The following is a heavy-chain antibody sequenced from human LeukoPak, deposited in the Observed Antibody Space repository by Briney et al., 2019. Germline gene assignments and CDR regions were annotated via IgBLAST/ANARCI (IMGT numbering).Heavy chain of an antibody. D-gene: IGHD3-22*01. Sequence: ASVKVSCKASGYTFTSYYMHWVRQAPGKGLEWMGGFDPEDGETIYAQKFQGRVTMTRDTSISTAYMELSRLRSDDTAVHYCARDVDTYYYDSSGYYYHYWGQGTLVTVSS. V-gene: IGHV1-2*02. CDR2: FDPEDGET. CDR3: ARDVDTYYYDSSGYYYHY. CDR1: GYTFTSYY. J-gene: IGHJ4*02.